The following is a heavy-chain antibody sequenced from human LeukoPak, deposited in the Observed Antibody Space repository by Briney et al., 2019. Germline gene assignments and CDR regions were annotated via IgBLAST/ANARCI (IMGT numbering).Heavy chain of an antibody. J-gene: IGHJ4*02. D-gene: IGHD1-26*01. V-gene: IGHV1-3*03. CDR1: EYTFTSYA. Sequence: ASVKVSCNASEYTFTSYAMHWVRQAPGQRLEWMGWINAGNGNTKYSQEFQGRVTITRDTSASTAYMELSSLRSEDMAVYYCARGIVGAPSEPLDYWGQGTLVTVSS. CDR3: ARGIVGAPSEPLDY. CDR2: INAGNGNT.